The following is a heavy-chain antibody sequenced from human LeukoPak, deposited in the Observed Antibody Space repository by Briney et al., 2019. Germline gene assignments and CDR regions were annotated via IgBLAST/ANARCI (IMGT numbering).Heavy chain of an antibody. CDR3: ARGRKGYCSSTSCYPYFDY. CDR1: GGSISSGGYS. J-gene: IGHJ4*02. Sequence: SETLSLTCAVSGGSISSGGYSWSWIRQPPGKSLEWIGYIYDSGSTYYNPSLKSRVTISVDRSKNQFSLKLSSVTAADTAVYYCARGRKGYCSSTSCYPYFDYWGQGTLVTVSS. CDR2: IYDSGST. V-gene: IGHV4-30-2*01. D-gene: IGHD2-2*01.